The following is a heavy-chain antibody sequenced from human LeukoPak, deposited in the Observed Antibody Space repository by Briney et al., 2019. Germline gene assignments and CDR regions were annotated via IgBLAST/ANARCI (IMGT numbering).Heavy chain of an antibody. CDR2: IITNGDIT. V-gene: IGHV3-64*01. Sequence: PGGSLTLSCAASGFTFSSYAMHCVRQAPGKGLEYVSGIITNGDITYYTNSVTGRFTISRDNSRNTVYLQLGSLRAEDTAVYYCARDDGYDNSGYNFFDHWGQGTLVTVSS. CDR3: ARDDGYDNSGYNFFDH. D-gene: IGHD3-22*01. J-gene: IGHJ4*02. CDR1: GFTFSSYA.